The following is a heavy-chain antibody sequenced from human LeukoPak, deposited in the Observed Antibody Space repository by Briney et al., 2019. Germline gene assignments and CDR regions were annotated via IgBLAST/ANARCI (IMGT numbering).Heavy chain of an antibody. CDR3: ASDYYDSSGYYFDY. V-gene: IGHV4-4*07. CDR2: IYTSGST. J-gene: IGHJ4*02. Sequence: SETLSLTCTVSGGSISSYYWSWIRQPAGKGLEWIGRIYTSGSTNYNPSLKSRVTMPVDTSKNQFSLKLSSVTAADTAVYYCASDYYDSSGYYFDYWGQGTLVTVSS. D-gene: IGHD3-22*01. CDR1: GGSISSYY.